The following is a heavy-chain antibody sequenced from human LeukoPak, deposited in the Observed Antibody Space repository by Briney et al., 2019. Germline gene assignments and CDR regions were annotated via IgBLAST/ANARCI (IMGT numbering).Heavy chain of an antibody. Sequence: SETLSLTCAVSGGSIKSNNWWSWVRQPPGKGLEWIGEIYHSGSTNYNPSLESRVTVSVDKSKNQFSLDLSSVTAADTAVYYCARGNSYYDSSGAFDYWGQGTLVTVSS. CDR2: IYHSGST. V-gene: IGHV4-4*02. J-gene: IGHJ4*02. CDR1: GGSIKSNNW. D-gene: IGHD3-22*01. CDR3: ARGNSYYDSSGAFDY.